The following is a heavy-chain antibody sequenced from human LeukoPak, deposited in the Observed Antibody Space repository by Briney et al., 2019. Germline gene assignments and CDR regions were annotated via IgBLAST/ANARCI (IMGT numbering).Heavy chain of an antibody. D-gene: IGHD1-26*01. CDR2: INSSGAT. CDR3: TIVARIPQVGPSRLEP. CDR1: GGSFSGYY. V-gene: IGHV4-34*01. J-gene: IGHJ5*02. Sequence: PSETLSPTCAVYGGSFSGYYWSWIRQFPEKGLEWIGEINSSGATNYNPSLKSRVTISLDTSKNQFSLKLNSVTARDSAIYFCTIVARIPQVGPSRLEPWGEKTLGTVSS.